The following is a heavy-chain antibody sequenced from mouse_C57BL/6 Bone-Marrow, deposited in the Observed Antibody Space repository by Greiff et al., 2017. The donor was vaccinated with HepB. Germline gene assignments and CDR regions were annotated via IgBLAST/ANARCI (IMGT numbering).Heavy chain of an antibody. V-gene: IGHV1-81*01. CDR1: GYTFTSYG. D-gene: IGHD2-4*01. Sequence: VQLQHSGAELARPGASVKLSCKASGYTFTSYGISWVKQRTGQGLEWIGEIYPRSGNTYYNEKFKGKATLTADKSSSTAYMELRSLTSEDSAVYFCAMAYDYDVVDYWGQGTTLTVSS. CDR3: AMAYDYDVVDY. CDR2: IYPRSGNT. J-gene: IGHJ2*01.